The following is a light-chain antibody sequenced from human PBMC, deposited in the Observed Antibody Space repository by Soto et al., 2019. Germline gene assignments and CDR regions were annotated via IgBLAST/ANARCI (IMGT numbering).Light chain of an antibody. Sequence: DIQMTQSPSSLSASVGDTVTITCRASQGINDFLAWFQQKPGKAPKSLISAASSLQSGVPSKFRGSGSDRDFTLTISSLQPEDSATYYCQLYHSYPVTFCGGTKVEIK. CDR2: AAS. CDR3: QLYHSYPVT. CDR1: QGINDF. J-gene: IGKJ4*01. V-gene: IGKV1-16*02.